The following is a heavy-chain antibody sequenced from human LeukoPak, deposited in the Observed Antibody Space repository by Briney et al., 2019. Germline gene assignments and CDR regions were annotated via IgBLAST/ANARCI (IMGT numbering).Heavy chain of an antibody. CDR2: IRYDGSNK. J-gene: IGHJ5*02. CDR1: GFTFSSYG. Sequence: GGSLRLSCAASGFTFSSYGMHWVRQAPGKGLEWVAFIRYDGSNKYYADSVKGRFTISRDNSKNTLYLQMNSLRAEDTAVYYCARGAVVVPAAPYNWFDPWGQGTLVTVSS. V-gene: IGHV3-30*02. D-gene: IGHD2-2*01. CDR3: ARGAVVVPAAPYNWFDP.